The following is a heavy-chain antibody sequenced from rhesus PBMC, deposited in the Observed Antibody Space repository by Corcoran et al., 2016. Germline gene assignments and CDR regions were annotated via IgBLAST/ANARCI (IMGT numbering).Heavy chain of an antibody. CDR1: GFTFSSYG. D-gene: IGHD1-44*02. J-gene: IGHJ4*01. V-gene: IGHV3-54*02. CDR3: ARGCGVGDYYFCY. Sequence: EVQLVESGGGLVQPGGSLRLSCAASGFTFSSYGMHWVRPAPGTGLEWVAVISYDGSKIYYADSVEYRVTIVRDTAKNMLYLQMNNLELEDTAVYYCARGCGVGDYYFCYWGQGVLGTGSS. CDR2: ISYDGSKI.